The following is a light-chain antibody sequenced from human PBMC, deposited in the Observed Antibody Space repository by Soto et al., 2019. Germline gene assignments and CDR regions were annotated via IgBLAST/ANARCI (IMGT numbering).Light chain of an antibody. V-gene: IGKV1-5*01. Sequence: DIQLTQSPSTLSASIGDRVVITCRASQTIDRWLAWYQQRPGLAPRLLIYDASTLESGVPSRFSGSGSETEFTLTISILKPDDFATYNCQQYEGNPTFGQGTTVEV. CDR1: QTIDRW. CDR3: QQYEGNPT. CDR2: DAS. J-gene: IGKJ1*01.